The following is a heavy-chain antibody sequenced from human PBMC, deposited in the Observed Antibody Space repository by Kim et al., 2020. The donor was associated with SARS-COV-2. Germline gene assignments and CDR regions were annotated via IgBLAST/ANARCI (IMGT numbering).Heavy chain of an antibody. CDR2: ISGNGGTI. J-gene: IGHJ4*01. D-gene: IGHD3-9*01. CDR3: ARGRDVDWLLPDFDY. Sequence: GGSLILSCAASGFTFINYEMSWVRQAPGKGLEWVSYISGNGGTIKYSDSVKGRFTISRDSAKNSLFLQMNSLRAEDTAVYYCARGRDVDWLLPDFDYWG. CDR1: GFTFINYE. V-gene: IGHV3-48*03.